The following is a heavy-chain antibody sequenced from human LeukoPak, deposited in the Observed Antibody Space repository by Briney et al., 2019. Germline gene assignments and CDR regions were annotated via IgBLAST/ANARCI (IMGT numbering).Heavy chain of an antibody. V-gene: IGHV3-49*04. Sequence: GRSLRLSCTASGFTFGDHAMSWVRQAPGKGLEWVGFIRSKAYRGTTEYAASVKGRFTISRDDSKSIAYLQMNSLKTEDTAVYYCTRGPIQLWFYYGMDVWGQGTTVIVSS. J-gene: IGHJ6*02. CDR1: GFTFGDHA. D-gene: IGHD5-18*01. CDR2: IRSKAYRGTT. CDR3: TRGPIQLWFYYGMDV.